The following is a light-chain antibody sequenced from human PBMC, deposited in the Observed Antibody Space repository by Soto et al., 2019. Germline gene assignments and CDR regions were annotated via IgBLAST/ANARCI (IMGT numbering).Light chain of an antibody. Sequence: QSALTQPASVSGSPGQSITIACTGTSSDVGCYNYVSWYQHHPGKASKLMIYDVSNRPSGVSTRFSGSKSGNTAYLTISGLLAEDEGDYYCSSSTGIGTLVLCGGGTKLTVL. V-gene: IGLV2-14*01. CDR2: DVS. CDR1: SSDVGCYNY. CDR3: SSSTGIGTLVL. J-gene: IGLJ2*01.